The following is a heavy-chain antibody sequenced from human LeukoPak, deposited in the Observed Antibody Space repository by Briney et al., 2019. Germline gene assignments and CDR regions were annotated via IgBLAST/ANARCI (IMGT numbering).Heavy chain of an antibody. D-gene: IGHD3-16*02. V-gene: IGHV4-39*07. J-gene: IGHJ4*02. CDR2: IYYSGST. Sequence: SETLSLTCTVSGGSISSSSYYWGWIRQPPGKGLEWIGSIYYSGSTYYNPSLKSRVTISVDTSKNQFSLKLSSVTAADTAVYYCARETDDYVWGSYRSYYFDYWGQGTLVTVSS. CDR3: ARETDDYVWGSYRSYYFDY. CDR1: GGSISSSSYY.